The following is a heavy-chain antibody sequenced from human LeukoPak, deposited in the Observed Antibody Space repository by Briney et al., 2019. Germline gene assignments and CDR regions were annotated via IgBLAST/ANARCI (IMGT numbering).Heavy chain of an antibody. V-gene: IGHV3-30*18. D-gene: IGHD3-22*01. J-gene: IGHJ4*02. Sequence: GGSLRLSCAASGFTFSSYGVHWVRQAPGKGLEGVAVISYDGSNKYYADSVKGRFTISRDNSKNTLYLQMNSLRAEDMAVYYCAKDYCDSSGYPDYWGQGTLVTVSS. CDR2: ISYDGSNK. CDR3: AKDYCDSSGYPDY. CDR1: GFTFSSYG.